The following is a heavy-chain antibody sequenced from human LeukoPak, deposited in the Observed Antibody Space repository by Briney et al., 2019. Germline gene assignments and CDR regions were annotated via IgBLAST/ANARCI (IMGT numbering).Heavy chain of an antibody. CDR3: ARDMLSYYDSSGYFHY. Sequence: GASVKVSCKASGYTFTSYGISWVRQAPGQGLEWMGWISAYNGNTNYAQKLQGRVTMTTDTSTSTAYMELRSLRSDDTAVYYCARDMLSYYDSSGYFHYWGQGTLVTVSS. V-gene: IGHV1-18*01. CDR1: GYTFTSYG. D-gene: IGHD3-22*01. CDR2: ISAYNGNT. J-gene: IGHJ4*02.